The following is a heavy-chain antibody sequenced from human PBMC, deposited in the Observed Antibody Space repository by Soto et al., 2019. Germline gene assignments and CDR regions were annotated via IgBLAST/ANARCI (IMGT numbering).Heavy chain of an antibody. Sequence: SETLSLTCAVYGGSFSGYLWNWIRQTPGKGLEWIGKVNHNGRNNYNPSLKSRVTISLDMSKNQISLKLMSVTAADTAVYYCARGGSSDWQVAFDFWGQGTMVTVSS. CDR1: GGSFSGYL. D-gene: IGHD6-19*01. CDR3: ARGGSSDWQVAFDF. CDR2: VNHNGRN. J-gene: IGHJ3*01. V-gene: IGHV4-34*01.